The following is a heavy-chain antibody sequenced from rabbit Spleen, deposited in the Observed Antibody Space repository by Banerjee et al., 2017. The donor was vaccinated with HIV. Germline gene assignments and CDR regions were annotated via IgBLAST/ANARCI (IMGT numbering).Heavy chain of an antibody. CDR2: INAVTGKA. J-gene: IGHJ4*01. Sequence: QEQLVESGGGLVKPEGSLKLSCIASGFSFSNKAVMCWVRQAPGKGLEWIACINAVTGKAVYASWAKGRFTFSKTSSTTVTLQMTSLTAADTATYFCARGSAAMTMVITGFYFNLWGQGTLVTVS. CDR3: ARGSAAMTMVITGFYFNL. D-gene: IGHD2-1*01. V-gene: IGHV1S45*01. CDR1: GFSFSNKAV.